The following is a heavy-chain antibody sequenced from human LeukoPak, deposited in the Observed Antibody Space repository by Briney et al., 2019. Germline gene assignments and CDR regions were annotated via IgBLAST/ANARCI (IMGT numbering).Heavy chain of an antibody. CDR3: ARGKPVRDYYYYYMDV. Sequence: GGSLRLSCAASGFTFSSYWMSWVRQAPGKGLEWVANIKQDGSEKYYVDSVKGRFTISRDNAKNSLYLQMNSLRAEDTAVYYCARGKPVRDYYYYYMDVWGKGTTVTVSS. V-gene: IGHV3-7*01. J-gene: IGHJ6*03. CDR2: IKQDGSEK. D-gene: IGHD1-14*01. CDR1: GFTFSSYW.